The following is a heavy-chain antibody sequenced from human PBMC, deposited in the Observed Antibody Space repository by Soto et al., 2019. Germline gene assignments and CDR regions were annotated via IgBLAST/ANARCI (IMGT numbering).Heavy chain of an antibody. J-gene: IGHJ4*02. V-gene: IGHV4-39*01. CDR1: AGSISSSSYY. Sequence: QLQLQESGPGLVKPSETLSLTCTVSAGSISSSSYYWGWIGQPPRKGLERIGSIYYSGSTYYNPSLKSRITISVDTSKNQFSLKLSSVTAADTAVYYCARYPHTAAWFDYWGQGTLVTVSS. D-gene: IGHD6-13*01. CDR3: ARYPHTAAWFDY. CDR2: IYYSGST.